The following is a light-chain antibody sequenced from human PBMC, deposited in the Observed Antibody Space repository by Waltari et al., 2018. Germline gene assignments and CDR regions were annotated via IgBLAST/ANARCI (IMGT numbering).Light chain of an antibody. CDR3: AAWDDSLGVWI. V-gene: IGLV1-47*01. CDR2: GND. J-gene: IGLJ2*01. CDR1: SSNIGKNY. Sequence: QSVLTQPPAASGTPGQRVTSSCSGSSSNIGKNYVYWHQQLPGTAPKLLISGNDQRPSGVPDRFSGSKSGTSASLAISGLRSEDEADYYCAAWDDSLGVWIFGGGTKLTVL.